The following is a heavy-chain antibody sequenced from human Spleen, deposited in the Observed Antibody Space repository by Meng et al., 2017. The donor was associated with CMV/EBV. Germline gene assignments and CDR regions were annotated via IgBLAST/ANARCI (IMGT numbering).Heavy chain of an antibody. D-gene: IGHD3-22*01. Sequence: SGPTLVKPTQTLTLTCTFSGFSLDTTGVGVGWIRQPPGKALEWLALIHWNDDKRYRPSLNSRLSITKDTPKNQVVLTMTNMDPVDTATYYCAHWERNYETTTYYASAIHYWGQGTLVTVSS. CDR2: IHWNDDK. J-gene: IGHJ4*02. V-gene: IGHV2-5*01. CDR3: AHWERNYETTTYYASAIHY. CDR1: GFSLDTTGVG.